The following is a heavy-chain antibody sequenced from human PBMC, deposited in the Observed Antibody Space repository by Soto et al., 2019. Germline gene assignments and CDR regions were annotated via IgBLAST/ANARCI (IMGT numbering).Heavy chain of an antibody. D-gene: IGHD1-1*01. CDR1: GFTFGMYW. J-gene: IGHJ4*02. CDR3: TRGPRSTSTGTGAF. Sequence: GGSLRLSCAASGFTFGMYWMHWVRQVPGKGPEWVSRINDDGSSTNYADSVKGRFTISRDNAKNTLYLQMNDLRAEDTAVYYCTRGPRSTSTGTGAFWGQGTLVTVSS. V-gene: IGHV3-74*01. CDR2: INDDGSST.